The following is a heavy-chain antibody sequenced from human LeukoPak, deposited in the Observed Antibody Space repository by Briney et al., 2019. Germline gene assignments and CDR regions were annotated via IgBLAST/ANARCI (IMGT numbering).Heavy chain of an antibody. CDR2: IRGSGGST. CDR1: GFAFSSYA. Sequence: PGGSLRLSCAASGFAFSSYAMSWVRPAPGKGLEWVSAIRGSGGSTYYADSVKGRFTISRDNSKNTLYLQMNSLRAEDTAVYYCAKDPDYDFWSGYYMPEAFDIWGQGTMVTVSS. CDR3: AKDPDYDFWSGYYMPEAFDI. V-gene: IGHV3-23*01. D-gene: IGHD3-3*01. J-gene: IGHJ3*02.